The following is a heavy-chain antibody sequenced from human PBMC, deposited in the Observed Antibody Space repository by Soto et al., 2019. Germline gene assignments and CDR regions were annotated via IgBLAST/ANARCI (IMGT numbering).Heavy chain of an antibody. CDR1: GYTFTSYG. J-gene: IGHJ5*02. D-gene: IGHD3-10*01. Sequence: ASVKVSCKASGYTFTSYGISWVRQAPGQGLEWMGWISAYNGNTNYAQKLQGRVTMTTDTSTSTAYMELRSLRSDDTAVYYCARFWFGELFPNWFDPWGQGTLVT. CDR2: ISAYNGNT. CDR3: ARFWFGELFPNWFDP. V-gene: IGHV1-18*01.